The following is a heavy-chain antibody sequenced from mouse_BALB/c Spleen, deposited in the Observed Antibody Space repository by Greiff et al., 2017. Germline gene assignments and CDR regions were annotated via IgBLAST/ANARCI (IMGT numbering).Heavy chain of an antibody. CDR3: TRGPYYYAMDY. CDR1: GYTFTDYE. J-gene: IGHJ4*01. V-gene: IGHV1-15*01. Sequence: QVQLKESGPELVRPGASVTLSCKASGYTFTDYEMHWVKQTPVHGLEWIGAIDPETGGTAYNQKFKGKATLTADKSSSTAYMELRSLTSEDSAVYYCTRGPYYYAMDYWGQGTSVTVSS. CDR2: IDPETGGT.